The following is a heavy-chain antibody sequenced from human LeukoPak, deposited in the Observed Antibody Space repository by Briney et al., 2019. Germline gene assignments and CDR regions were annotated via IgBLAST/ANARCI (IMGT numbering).Heavy chain of an antibody. V-gene: IGHV4-59*01. J-gene: IGHJ4*02. CDR3: ARDLLYYFDY. CDR2: IYYSGST. CDR1: GGSMTNYY. Sequence: PSETLSLTCTVSGGSMTNYYWTWIRQPPGKGLEWIGHIYYSGSTNYNPSLKSRVTISVDTSKNQFSLKLSSVTAADTAVYYCARDLLYYFDYWGQGTLVTVSS.